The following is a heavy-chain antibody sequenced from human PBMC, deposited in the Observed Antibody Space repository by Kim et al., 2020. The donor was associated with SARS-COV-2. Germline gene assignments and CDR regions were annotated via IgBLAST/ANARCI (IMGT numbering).Heavy chain of an antibody. V-gene: IGHV1-3*01. J-gene: IGHJ2*01. D-gene: IGHD6-19*01. CDR3: ARSPDMAVAGTWDWYFDL. CDR2: INASNGNT. Sequence: ASVKVSCKASGYTFTSYAMHWVRQAPGQRLEWMGWINASNGNTKYSQKFQGRVTITRDTSASTAYMELSSLRSEDTAVYYCARSPDMAVAGTWDWYFDLWGRGTLVTVSS. CDR1: GYTFTSYA.